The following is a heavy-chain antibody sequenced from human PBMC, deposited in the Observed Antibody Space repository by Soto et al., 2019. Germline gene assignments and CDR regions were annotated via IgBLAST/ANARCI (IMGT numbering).Heavy chain of an antibody. J-gene: IGHJ6*02. CDR1: NETLTTYG. V-gene: IGHV1-18*01. CDR3: ARDSSSSGYYYGMDV. CDR2: VSGYSGHS. D-gene: IGHD6-6*01. Sequence: QVHLVQSGAEVKKPGASVKVSCKASNETLTTYGISWVRQAPGQGLEWMGWVSGYSGHSSSAQEFQDRVIMTTDTSTNTAYMELMSLTSDDSALYFCARDSSSSGYYYGMDVWGQGTTVTVSS.